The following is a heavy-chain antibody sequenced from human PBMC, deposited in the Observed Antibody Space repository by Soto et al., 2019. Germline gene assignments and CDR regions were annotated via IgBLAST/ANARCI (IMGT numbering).Heavy chain of an antibody. D-gene: IGHD5-12*01. CDR2: ISGSGGST. V-gene: IGHV3-23*01. CDR3: AKDSQRWLQEFDY. Sequence: GGSLRLSYAASGFTFSSYAMSWVRQAPGKGLEWVSAISGSGGSTFYADSVKGRFTISRDNSKNTLYLQMNSLRAEDTAIYYCAKDSQRWLQEFDYWGQGTLVTVSS. J-gene: IGHJ4*02. CDR1: GFTFSSYA.